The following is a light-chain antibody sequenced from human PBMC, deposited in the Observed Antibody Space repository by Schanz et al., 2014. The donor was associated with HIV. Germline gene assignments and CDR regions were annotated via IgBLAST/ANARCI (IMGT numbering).Light chain of an antibody. CDR2: LNN. CDR1: YSNIGNNY. J-gene: IGLJ2*01. Sequence: QSVLTQPPSVSAAPGQKVTITCSGTYSNIGNNYVSWYQQFPGAAPRHLMYLNNQRPSGIPDRFSGSKSGTSATLVISDLQTGDEADYYCGTWENTLTGEIFGGGTKLTVL. CDR3: GTWENTLTGEI. V-gene: IGLV1-51*01.